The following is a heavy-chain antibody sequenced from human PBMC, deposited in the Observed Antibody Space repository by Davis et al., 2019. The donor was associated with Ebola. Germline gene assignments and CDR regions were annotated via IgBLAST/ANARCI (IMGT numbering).Heavy chain of an antibody. CDR3: TSRGLDN. V-gene: IGHV3-73*01. Sequence: GESLKISCAASGFSFSDSAIHWVRQASGKGLEWVGRVRSKTNNYATTYAASVRGRFTISRDDSKNMAYLQMTTLKTEDTAVYYCTSRGLDNWGQGTLVTVSS. D-gene: IGHD3-10*01. J-gene: IGHJ4*02. CDR2: VRSKTNNYAT. CDR1: GFSFSDSA.